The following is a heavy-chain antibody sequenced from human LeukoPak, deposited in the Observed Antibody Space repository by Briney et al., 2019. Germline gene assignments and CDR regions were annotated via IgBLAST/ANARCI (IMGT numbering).Heavy chain of an antibody. D-gene: IGHD1-26*01. Sequence: GGSLRLSCAASGFTVSSNYMSWVRQAPGKGLEWVSVIYSGGSTYYADSVKGRFTISRDNSKNTPYLQMNSLRAEDTAVYYCARGLGYSGSYYVGSYWYFDLWGRGTLVTVSS. J-gene: IGHJ2*01. CDR2: IYSGGST. V-gene: IGHV3-66*01. CDR3: ARGLGYSGSYYVGSYWYFDL. CDR1: GFTVSSNY.